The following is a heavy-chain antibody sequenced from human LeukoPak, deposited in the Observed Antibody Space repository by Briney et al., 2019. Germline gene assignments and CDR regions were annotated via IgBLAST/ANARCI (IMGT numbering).Heavy chain of an antibody. Sequence: ASVKVSCKASGGTFSSYAISWVRQAPGQGLEWMGGIIPILGTANYAQKFQGRVTITADESTSTAYMELSSLRSEDTAVYYCARGGSTSAYFDYWGQGTLVTVSS. J-gene: IGHJ4*02. CDR1: GGTFSSYA. D-gene: IGHD2-2*01. V-gene: IGHV1-69*13. CDR3: ARGGSTSAYFDY. CDR2: IIPILGTA.